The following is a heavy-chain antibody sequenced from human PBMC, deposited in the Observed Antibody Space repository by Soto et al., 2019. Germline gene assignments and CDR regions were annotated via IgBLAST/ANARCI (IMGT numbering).Heavy chain of an antibody. Sequence: ASGKVACKASGYTFTSYGISWVRQAPGQGLEWMGWISAYNGNTNYAQKLQGRVTMTTDTSTSTAYMELRSLRSDDTAVYYCARTDSSSWYASDWFDPWGQGTLVTVSS. D-gene: IGHD6-13*01. CDR1: GYTFTSYG. CDR3: ARTDSSSWYASDWFDP. J-gene: IGHJ5*02. V-gene: IGHV1-18*01. CDR2: ISAYNGNT.